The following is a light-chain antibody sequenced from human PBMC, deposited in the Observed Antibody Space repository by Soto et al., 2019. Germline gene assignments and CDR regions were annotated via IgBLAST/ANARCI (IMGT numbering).Light chain of an antibody. CDR1: SSNIGSNT. J-gene: IGLJ2*01. V-gene: IGLV1-44*01. CDR2: STN. CDR3: APWDGGLMVVL. Sequence: QSVLTQPPSASGTPGQRVTISCSGSSSNIGSNTVNWYQQLPGSAPKLLMYSTNQRPSGVPDRFSGSKSGTSASLAISGLQSEEEVDYYCAPWDGGLMVVLFGGGTKLTVL.